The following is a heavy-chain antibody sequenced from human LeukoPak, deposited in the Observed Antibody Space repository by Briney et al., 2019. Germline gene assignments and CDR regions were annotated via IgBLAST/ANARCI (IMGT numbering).Heavy chain of an antibody. V-gene: IGHV3-9*03. Sequence: GGSLRLSCAASGFTFDDYAMHWVRQAPGKGLEWVSGISWNSGSIGYADSVKGRFTISRDNAKNSLYLQMNSLRAEDMALYYCAKETTGGAFDIWGQGTMVTVSS. CDR3: AKETTGGAFDI. J-gene: IGHJ3*02. CDR2: ISWNSGSI. D-gene: IGHD4-17*01. CDR1: GFTFDDYA.